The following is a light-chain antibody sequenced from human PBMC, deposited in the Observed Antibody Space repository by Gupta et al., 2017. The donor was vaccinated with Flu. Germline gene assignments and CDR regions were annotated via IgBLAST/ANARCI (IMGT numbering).Light chain of an antibody. J-gene: IGKJ5*01. Sequence: DIQMTQSPSTLSASIGDRVTITCRASQSISRWLAWYRQKPGKAPNLLIYKASSLQSGVPSRFSGSGSGTEFTLTISSLQPDDFATYYCQHYNTYSLTFGQGTRLEIK. CDR1: QSISRW. V-gene: IGKV1-5*03. CDR2: KAS. CDR3: QHYNTYSLT.